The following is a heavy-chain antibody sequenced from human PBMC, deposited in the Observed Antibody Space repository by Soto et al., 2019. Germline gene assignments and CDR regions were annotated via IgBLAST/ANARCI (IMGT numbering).Heavy chain of an antibody. CDR1: GFIVSSNY. V-gene: IGHV3-66*01. CDR2: IYSGGST. CDR3: ARAYRVPTAMPNF. Sequence: EVQLVESGGSLVQPGGSLRLSCADSGFIVSSNYMSWVRQAPGKGLEWVSVIYSGGSTYYADSVKGRFTISRDISKNTLYLQMNSLRAEDTAVYYCARAYRVPTAMPNFWGQGTLVTVSS. J-gene: IGHJ4*02. D-gene: IGHD5-18*01.